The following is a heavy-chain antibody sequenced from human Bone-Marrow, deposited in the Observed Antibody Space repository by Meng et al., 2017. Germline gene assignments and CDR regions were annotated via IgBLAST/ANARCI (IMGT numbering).Heavy chain of an antibody. J-gene: IGHJ4*02. CDR3: ARDDRVEDTAMVTQDY. D-gene: IGHD5-18*01. Sequence: GESLKISCAASGFTLSSYAMTWVRQAPGKGLEWVSAISGSGSSTYYADSVKGRFTISRDNSKNTLYLQMNSLRAEDTAVYYCARDDRVEDTAMVTQDYWGQGTLVTVSS. V-gene: IGHV3-23*01. CDR1: GFTLSSYA. CDR2: ISGSGSST.